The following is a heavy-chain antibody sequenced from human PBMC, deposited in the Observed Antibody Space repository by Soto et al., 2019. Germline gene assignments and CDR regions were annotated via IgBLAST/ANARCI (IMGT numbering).Heavy chain of an antibody. V-gene: IGHV1-18*01. CDR3: ARAEQWLVQTGEYDY. J-gene: IGHJ4*02. CDR1: GYTFTSYG. D-gene: IGHD6-19*01. CDR2: ISAYNGNT. Sequence: ASVKVSCKASGYTFTSYGISWVRQAPGQGLEWMGWISAYNGNTNYAQKLQGRVTMTTDTSASTAYMELRSLRSDDTAVYYCARAEQWLVQTGEYDYWGQGTLVTVSS.